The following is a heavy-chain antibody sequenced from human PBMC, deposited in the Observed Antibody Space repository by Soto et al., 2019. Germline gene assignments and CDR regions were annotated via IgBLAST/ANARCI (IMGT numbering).Heavy chain of an antibody. Sequence: QVQLVESGGGLVMPGESLRLSCAASGFTFSDHYMSWIRQAPGKGLEWVSYISSSGNSMYYADSVKGRFTVSRDNAENSLYLQMNSLRAEDTAVYYCAKGDGIAAALDPYYYYYGMDVWGQGTTVTVSS. J-gene: IGHJ6*02. D-gene: IGHD6-13*01. V-gene: IGHV3-11*01. CDR3: AKGDGIAAALDPYYYYYGMDV. CDR1: GFTFSDHY. CDR2: ISSSGNSM.